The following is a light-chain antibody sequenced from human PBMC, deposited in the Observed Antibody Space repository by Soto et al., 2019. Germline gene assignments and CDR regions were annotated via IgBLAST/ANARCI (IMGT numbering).Light chain of an antibody. Sequence: DIVMTQSPATLSVSPGERATLSCRASQSVNSNLAWYQQKPGQAPRLLIYAASTRATGIPARFSGSGSGTEFTLTISSLQSEDFAVYYCQQYNNWPHTFGQGTKLDIK. CDR1: QSVNSN. CDR3: QQYNNWPHT. V-gene: IGKV3-15*01. J-gene: IGKJ2*01. CDR2: AAS.